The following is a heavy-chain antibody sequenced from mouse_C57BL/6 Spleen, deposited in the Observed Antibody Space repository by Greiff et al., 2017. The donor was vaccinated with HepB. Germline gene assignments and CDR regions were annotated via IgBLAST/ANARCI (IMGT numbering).Heavy chain of an antibody. Sequence: QVQLQQPGAELVRPGSSVKLSCKASGCTFTSYWMHWVKQRPIQGLEWIGNIDPSDSETHYNQKFKDKATLTVDKSSSTAYMQLSSLTSEDSAVYYCARRVYGSSSYFDYWGQGTTLTVSS. V-gene: IGHV1-52*01. CDR3: ARRVYGSSSYFDY. CDR1: GCTFTSYW. CDR2: IDPSDSET. D-gene: IGHD1-1*01. J-gene: IGHJ2*01.